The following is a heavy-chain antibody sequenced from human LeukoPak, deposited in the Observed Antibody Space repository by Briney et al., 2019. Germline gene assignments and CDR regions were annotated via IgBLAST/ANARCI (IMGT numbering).Heavy chain of an antibody. Sequence: ASVKVSCKASGYTFTSYGISWVRQAPGQGLEWMGWISAYNGNTNYAQKRQGRVTMTTDTSTSTAYMELRSLRSDDTAVYYCARAPLWFGELYAFDIWGQGTMVTVSS. D-gene: IGHD3-10*01. V-gene: IGHV1-18*04. J-gene: IGHJ3*02. CDR3: ARAPLWFGELYAFDI. CDR2: ISAYNGNT. CDR1: GYTFTSYG.